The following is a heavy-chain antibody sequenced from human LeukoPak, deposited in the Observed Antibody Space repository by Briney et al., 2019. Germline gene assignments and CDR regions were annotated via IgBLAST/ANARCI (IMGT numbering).Heavy chain of an antibody. J-gene: IGHJ6*02. CDR2: ISYDGSNK. V-gene: IGHV3-30*18. CDR1: GFTFNHFW. CDR3: AKVLGGYYYYYGMDV. Sequence: PGGSLRLSCAASGFTFNHFWMSWIRQAPGKGLEWVAVISYDGSNKYYADSVKGRFTISRDNSKNTLYLQMNSLRAEDTAVYYCAKVLGGYYYYYGMDVWGQGTTVTVSS.